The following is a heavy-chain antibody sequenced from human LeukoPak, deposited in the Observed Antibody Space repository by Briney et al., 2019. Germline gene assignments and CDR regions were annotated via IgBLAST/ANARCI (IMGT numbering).Heavy chain of an antibody. Sequence: ASVKVSCKASGYTFTSYGISWVRQAPGQGLEWMGIINPSGGSTSYAQKFQGRVTMTRDTSTSTVYMELSSLRSEDTAVYYCARAYSGSPFDCWGQGTLVTVSS. CDR1: GYTFTSYG. V-gene: IGHV1-46*01. J-gene: IGHJ4*02. CDR2: INPSGGST. CDR3: ARAYSGSPFDC. D-gene: IGHD1-26*01.